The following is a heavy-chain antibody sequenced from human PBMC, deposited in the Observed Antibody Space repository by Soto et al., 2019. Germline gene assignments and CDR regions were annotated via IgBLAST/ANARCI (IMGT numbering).Heavy chain of an antibody. D-gene: IGHD3-10*01. J-gene: IGHJ6*02. Sequence: ASVKVSCKASGYTFTGYYMHWVRQAPGQGLEWMGWINPNSGGTNYAQKFQGWVTMTRDTSISTAYMELSRLRSDDTAVYYCARGLAPMVRGGVPYYYGMDVWGQGTTVTVSS. CDR3: ARGLAPMVRGGVPYYYGMDV. V-gene: IGHV1-2*04. CDR2: INPNSGGT. CDR1: GYTFTGYY.